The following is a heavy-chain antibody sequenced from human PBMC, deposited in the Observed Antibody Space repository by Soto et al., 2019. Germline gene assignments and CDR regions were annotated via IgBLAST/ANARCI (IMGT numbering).Heavy chain of an antibody. J-gene: IGHJ4*02. CDR2: IGYDGSNK. Sequence: PGGSLRLSCVGSGFSFSNHDVHWVRQAPGKGLEWVAVIGYDGSNKYYADSVRGRFTISRDNSKNTLYLQMNSLRSEDTAVYYCAREVEYTSAFGISSSFDYWGQGTLVTVSS. D-gene: IGHD6-19*01. CDR1: GFSFSNHD. CDR3: AREVEYTSAFGISSSFDY. V-gene: IGHV3-30*02.